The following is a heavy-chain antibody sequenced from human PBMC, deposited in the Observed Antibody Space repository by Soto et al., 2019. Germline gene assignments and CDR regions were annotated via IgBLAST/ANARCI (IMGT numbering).Heavy chain of an antibody. V-gene: IGHV2-5*02. D-gene: IGHD3-16*01. CDR2: IYWDDDK. Sequence: QITLKESGPTLVKPTQTLTLTCTFSGFSLTTRGVGVGWISQPPGKALECLALIYWDDDKRYSPSLQSRLSITKDTSKTPVVLTMTNVDPVDTATYYCAHIPNYYQYDWFDPWGQGTLVSVSS. CDR1: GFSLTTRGVG. J-gene: IGHJ5*02. CDR3: AHIPNYYQYDWFDP.